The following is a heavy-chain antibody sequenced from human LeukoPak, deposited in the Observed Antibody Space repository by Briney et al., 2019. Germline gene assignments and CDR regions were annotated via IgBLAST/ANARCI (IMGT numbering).Heavy chain of an antibody. CDR1: GFTFSSYG. CDR2: ISYDGSNK. CDR3: AKGRPLYYGSGSYYIGYYFDY. D-gene: IGHD3-10*01. Sequence: GGSLRLSCAASGFTFSSYGMHWVRQAPGKGLEWVAVISYDGSNKYYADSVKGRFTISRDNSKNTLYLQMNSLRAEDTAVYYCAKGRPLYYGSGSYYIGYYFDYWGQGTLVTVSS. V-gene: IGHV3-30*18. J-gene: IGHJ4*02.